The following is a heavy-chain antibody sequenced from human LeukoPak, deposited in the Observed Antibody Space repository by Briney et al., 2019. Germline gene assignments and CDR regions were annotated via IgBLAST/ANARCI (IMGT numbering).Heavy chain of an antibody. Sequence: SETLSLTCTVSGGSLSSYYWSWLPQPPGKGREGIGYIYYSGSTNYNPSLKSRVTISVDTPKKQFSLKLSSVTAADTAVYYCARHPGSIAVALDAFDIWGQGTMVTVSS. V-gene: IGHV4-59*08. CDR1: GGSLSSYY. J-gene: IGHJ3*02. CDR3: ARHPGSIAVALDAFDI. D-gene: IGHD6-19*01. CDR2: IYYSGST.